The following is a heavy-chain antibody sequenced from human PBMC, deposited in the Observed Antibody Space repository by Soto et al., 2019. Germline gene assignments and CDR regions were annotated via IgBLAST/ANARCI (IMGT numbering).Heavy chain of an antibody. D-gene: IGHD5-18*01. CDR1: GFTFTNSA. J-gene: IGHJ5*02. CDR3: ATNGGYNYASGT. V-gene: IGHV1-58*01. Sequence: ASVKVSCKASGFTFTNSAVQWVRQARGQRLEWIGWIVVGSGNTNYAQKFQERVTITRDMSTSTAYMELSSLRSADTAVYYCATNGGYNYASGTWGQGTLVTVSS. CDR2: IVVGSGNT.